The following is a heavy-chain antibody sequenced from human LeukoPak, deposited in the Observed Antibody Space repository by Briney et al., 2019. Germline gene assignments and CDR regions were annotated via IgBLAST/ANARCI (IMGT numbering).Heavy chain of an antibody. CDR3: AGDRATSYFDY. Sequence: GTSLRLSCAASGFTFRSHGMHWVRQAPGKGLEWVAFIWYDGSNKYYTDSVEGRFSISRDNSKNTLYLQMNSLRAEDTAVYYCAGDRATSYFDYWGQGVLVTISS. D-gene: IGHD1-26*01. V-gene: IGHV3-33*01. CDR2: IWYDGSNK. J-gene: IGHJ4*02. CDR1: GFTFRSHG.